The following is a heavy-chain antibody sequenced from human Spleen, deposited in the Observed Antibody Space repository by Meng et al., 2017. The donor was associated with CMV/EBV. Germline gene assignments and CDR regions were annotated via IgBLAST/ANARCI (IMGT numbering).Heavy chain of an antibody. CDR3: AREGPAATPEGGMDV. V-gene: IGHV1-69*05. Sequence: SVKVSCKASGGTLGSYTISWVRQAPGQGLEWMGGIISIFGTPNYAQKFQGRVTITTDESTRTDYMNLSSLRSEDTAVYYCAREGPAATPEGGMDVWGQGTTVTVSS. D-gene: IGHD2-2*02. CDR2: IISIFGTP. CDR1: GGTLGSYT. J-gene: IGHJ6*02.